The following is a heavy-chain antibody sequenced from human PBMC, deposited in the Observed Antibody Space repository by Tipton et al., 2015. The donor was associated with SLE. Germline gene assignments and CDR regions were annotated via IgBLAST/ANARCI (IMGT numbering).Heavy chain of an antibody. J-gene: IGHJ3*02. D-gene: IGHD7-27*01. CDR1: GESFNGYF. CDR3: ARDPKLGWAFDI. Sequence: AGLVKPSQTLSLTCAVYGESFNGYFWTWIRQPPGKGLEWIAEIIHSGVTNYNPSLRSRVTISVDMSKNQVSLKLSSVTAADTAVYYCARDPKLGWAFDIWGQGTMVTVSS. V-gene: IGHV4-34*12. CDR2: IIHSGVT.